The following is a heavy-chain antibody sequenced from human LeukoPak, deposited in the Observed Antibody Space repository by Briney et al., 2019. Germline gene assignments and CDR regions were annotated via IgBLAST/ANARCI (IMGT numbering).Heavy chain of an antibody. V-gene: IGHV4-39*01. D-gene: IGHD6-13*01. CDR2: MFSSGST. CDR1: GGSIGSSSYY. J-gene: IGHJ4*02. CDR3: ARGSGIAGASSY. Sequence: SETLSLTCTVSGGSIGSSSYYWGWIRQPPGKGLEWIGSMFSSGSTYYNPSLKSRVTISVDTSKNQISLKLSSVTAADTAVYYCARGSGIAGASSYWGQGTLVTVSS.